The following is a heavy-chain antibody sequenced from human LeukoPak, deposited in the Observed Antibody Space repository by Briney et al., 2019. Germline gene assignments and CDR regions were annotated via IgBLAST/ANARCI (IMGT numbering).Heavy chain of an antibody. CDR3: ARDRLVAGTYYYYGMDV. CDR2: IIPIFGTA. CDR1: GGTFSSYA. Sequence: VASVKVSCKASGGTFSSYAISWVRQAPGQGLEWMGGIIPIFGTANYAQKFQGRVTITADKSTSTAYMELSSLRSEDTAVYYCARDRLVAGTYYYYGMDVWGQGTTVTVSS. V-gene: IGHV1-69*06. J-gene: IGHJ6*02. D-gene: IGHD6-19*01.